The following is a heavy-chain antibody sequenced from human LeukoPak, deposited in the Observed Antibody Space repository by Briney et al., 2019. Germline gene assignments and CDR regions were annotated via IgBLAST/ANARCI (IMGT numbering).Heavy chain of an antibody. D-gene: IGHD3-10*01. CDR1: GFTFSSYA. Sequence: GVSLRLSCAASGFTFSSYAMSWVRQAPGKGLEWVANIKQDGSEKYYVDSVKGRFTISRDNAKNSLYLQMNSLRVEDTAMYYCARPLYGSGRSYYWGQGTLVTVSS. CDR3: ARPLYGSGRSYY. CDR2: IKQDGSEK. V-gene: IGHV3-7*04. J-gene: IGHJ4*02.